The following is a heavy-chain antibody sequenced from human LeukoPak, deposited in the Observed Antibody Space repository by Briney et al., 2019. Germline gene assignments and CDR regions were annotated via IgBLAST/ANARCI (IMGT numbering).Heavy chain of an antibody. D-gene: IGHD3-10*01. CDR2: IIPILGIA. V-gene: IGHV1-69*04. CDR3: ARAAYYGSGSYLLYNWFDP. J-gene: IGHJ5*02. CDR1: GSTLSSYA. Sequence: SVKVSCKASGSTLSSYAINWVRQAPGQGLEWMGRIIPILGIANYAQKFQGRVTITADKSTSTAYMELSSLRSEDTAVYYCARAAYYGSGSYLLYNWFDPWGQGTLVTVSS.